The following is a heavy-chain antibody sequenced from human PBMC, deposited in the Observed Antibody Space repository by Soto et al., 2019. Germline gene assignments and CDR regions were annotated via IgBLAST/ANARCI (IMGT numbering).Heavy chain of an antibody. CDR1: GGSFSGYY. CDR3: ARGGCSGGSCYPYYYYYMDV. J-gene: IGHJ6*03. CDR2: INHSGST. D-gene: IGHD2-15*01. Sequence: QVQLQQWGAGLLKPSETLSLTCAVYGGSFSGYYWSWIRQPPGKGLEWIGEINHSGSTNYNPSLKSRVTISVETSKNQFSLKLSSVTAADTAVYYCARGGCSGGSCYPYYYYYMDVWGKGTTVTVSS. V-gene: IGHV4-34*01.